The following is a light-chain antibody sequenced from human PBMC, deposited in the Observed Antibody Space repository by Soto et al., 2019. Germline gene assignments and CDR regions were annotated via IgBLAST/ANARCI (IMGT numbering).Light chain of an antibody. CDR3: CSYAGSSTFAYV. J-gene: IGLJ1*01. CDR2: EGS. V-gene: IGLV2-23*03. CDR1: SSDVGSYNL. Sequence: QSVLTQPASVSGSPGQSTTISCTGTSSDVGSYNLVSWYQHHPGKAPKLIIYEGSKRPSGVSNRFSGSKSGNTASLTISGLQAEDEADFYCCSYAGSSTFAYVFGTGTKVTV.